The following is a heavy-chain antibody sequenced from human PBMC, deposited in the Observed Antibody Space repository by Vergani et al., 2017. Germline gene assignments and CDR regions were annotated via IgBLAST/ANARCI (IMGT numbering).Heavy chain of an antibody. D-gene: IGHD3-3*01. CDR1: GFTFSSYG. CDR2: IWYDGSNK. CDR3: ARGDYDFWSGTDY. Sequence: QVQLVESGGGVVQPGRSLRLSCAASGFTFSSYGMHWVRQAPGKGLEWVAVIWYDGSNKYYADSVKGRFTISRGNSKNTLYLQMNSLRAEDTAVYYCARGDYDFWSGTDYWGQGTLVTVSS. J-gene: IGHJ4*02. V-gene: IGHV3-33*01.